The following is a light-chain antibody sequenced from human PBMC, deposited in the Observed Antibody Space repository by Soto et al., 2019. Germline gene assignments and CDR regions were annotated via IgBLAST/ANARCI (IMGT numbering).Light chain of an antibody. CDR1: SSDVGGYNY. CDR2: DVS. J-gene: IGLJ2*01. Sequence: QSALTQPASVSGSPGQSITISCTGTSSDVGGYNYVSWYQQHPGKAPKLMIYDVSNRPSGVSNRFSGSKSGNTASLTISGLQAEDEADYYCSSYTSSGTLEVVFGGVTKLTVL. CDR3: SSYTSSGTLEVV. V-gene: IGLV2-14*01.